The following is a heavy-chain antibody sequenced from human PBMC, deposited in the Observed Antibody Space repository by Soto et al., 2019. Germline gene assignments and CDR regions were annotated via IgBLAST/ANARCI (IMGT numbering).Heavy chain of an antibody. V-gene: IGHV1-69*01. Sequence: QVQLVQSGAEVKKPGSSVKVSCKASGGIFSTYAISWLRQAPGQGLEWMGGIIPLFGTPNYAQRFQGRVTITADESTRTAYMELSRLRTEDTSVYYCARDRDDYGSGNYYIRLDFWGQGTLVTVSS. D-gene: IGHD3-10*01. CDR3: ARDRDDYGSGNYYIRLDF. CDR1: GGIFSTYA. J-gene: IGHJ4*02. CDR2: IIPLFGTP.